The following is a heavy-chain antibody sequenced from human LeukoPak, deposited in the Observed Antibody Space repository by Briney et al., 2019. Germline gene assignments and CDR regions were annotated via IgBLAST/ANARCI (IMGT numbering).Heavy chain of an antibody. J-gene: IGHJ6*02. CDR3: ARDGSQTSYYSLGMDV. D-gene: IGHD1-26*01. CDR1: GYSITSGFY. V-gene: IGHV4-38-2*02. Sequence: SETLSLTCTVSGYSITSGFYWVWIRQTPGKGLEWIGAIYHGGDTYYNPSLKSRITISLDKSRNHFSLKMSSVTAADTGAYYCARDGSQTSYYSLGMDVWGRGTTVTVSS. CDR2: IYHGGDT.